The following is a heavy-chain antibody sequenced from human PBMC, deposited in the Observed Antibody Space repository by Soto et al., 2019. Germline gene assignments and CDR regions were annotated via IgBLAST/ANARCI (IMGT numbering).Heavy chain of an antibody. CDR3: AGLIRGADAFDI. Sequence: EMHLVESGGGLVKPGGSLRLSCAASGFTFSSYTMNWVRQAPGKGLEWVSSISSSSGYIFYADSVKGRFTISRDNAKNSLYLQMNSLRAEDTAVYFCAGLIRGADAFDIWGQGTMVTVSS. CDR2: ISSSSGYI. CDR1: GFTFSSYT. V-gene: IGHV3-21*01. D-gene: IGHD3-10*01. J-gene: IGHJ3*02.